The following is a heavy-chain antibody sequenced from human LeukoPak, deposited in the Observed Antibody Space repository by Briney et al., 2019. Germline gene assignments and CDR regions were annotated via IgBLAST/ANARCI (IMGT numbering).Heavy chain of an antibody. V-gene: IGHV3-7*01. CDR3: AREDCGGDCYFDY. CDR2: IKQDGSEK. Sequence: GGSLRLSCAASGFTFSSYWMSWVRRAPGKGLEWVANIKQDGSEKYYVDSVKGRFTISRDNAKNSLYLQMNSLRAEDTAVYYCAREDCGGDCYFDYWGQGTLVTVSS. CDR1: GFTFSSYW. J-gene: IGHJ4*02. D-gene: IGHD2-21*02.